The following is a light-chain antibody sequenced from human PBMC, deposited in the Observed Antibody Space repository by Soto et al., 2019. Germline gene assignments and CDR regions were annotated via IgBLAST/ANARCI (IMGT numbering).Light chain of an antibody. CDR2: DAS. J-gene: IGKJ4*01. CDR1: QDISNY. Sequence: DIQMTQSPSSLSASVGDRVTITCQASQDISNYLNWYQQKPGKAPKLLIYDASNLETGVPSRFSGSGSGTDFTFTISSLQPEDIATYYCLQFHNLPTFGGGTKVDIK. CDR3: LQFHNLPT. V-gene: IGKV1-33*01.